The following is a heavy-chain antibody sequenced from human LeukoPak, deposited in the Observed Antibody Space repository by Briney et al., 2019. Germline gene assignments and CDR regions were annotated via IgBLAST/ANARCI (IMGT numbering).Heavy chain of an antibody. CDR1: GYYFTNYW. Sequence: GESLKISCKGSGYYFTNYWIGWVRQMPGKGLEWMGIMNPSDSDVRYSPSFQGQVTMSADKSISTAFLQWSSLKASDTAMYYCARTRGYYYDGSSGYYTSHLDYWAQGTLVTVSS. CDR2: MNPSDSDV. D-gene: IGHD3-22*01. V-gene: IGHV5-51*01. CDR3: ARTRGYYYDGSSGYYTSHLDY. J-gene: IGHJ4*02.